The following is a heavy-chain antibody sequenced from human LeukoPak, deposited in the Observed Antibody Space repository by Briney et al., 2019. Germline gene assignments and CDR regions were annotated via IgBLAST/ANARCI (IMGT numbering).Heavy chain of an antibody. J-gene: IGHJ4*02. V-gene: IGHV4-59*05. Sequence: PSETLSLTCTVSGGSIGSYYWTWIRQPPGKGLEWIGSIYYSGSTYYNPSLKSRVTISVDTSKNQFSLKLSSVTAADTAVYYCASTQVVVITTYNFDYWGQGTLVTVSS. CDR3: ASTQVVVITTYNFDY. CDR2: IYYSGST. CDR1: GGSIGSYY. D-gene: IGHD3-22*01.